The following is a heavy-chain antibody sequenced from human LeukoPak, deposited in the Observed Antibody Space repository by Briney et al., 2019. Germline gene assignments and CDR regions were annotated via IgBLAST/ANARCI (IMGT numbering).Heavy chain of an antibody. V-gene: IGHV3-48*03. CDR1: GFTFSSYE. D-gene: IGHD2-2*02. Sequence: GGSLRLSCAASGFTFSSYEMNWVRQAPGKGLEWVSYISSSGSTIYYADSVKGRFTISRDNAKHSLYLQMNSLRAEDTAVYYCAREGIVVVPAAISLAAGYGMDVWGQGTTVTVSS. CDR3: AREGIVVVPAAISLAAGYGMDV. J-gene: IGHJ6*02. CDR2: ISSSGSTI.